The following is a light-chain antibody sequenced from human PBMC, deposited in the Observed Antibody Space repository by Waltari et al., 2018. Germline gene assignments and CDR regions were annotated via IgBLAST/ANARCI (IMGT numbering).Light chain of an antibody. CDR1: QSLVHNNGRTY. V-gene: IGKV2D-29*01. CDR2: EVS. J-gene: IGKJ4*01. Sequence: DIVMTQTPLSLSVTPGQPVSISCNSSQSLVHNNGRTYLNWYLQRPGQPPQLLIYEVSNRFSGVPDRFSGSGSGTDFTIRISRVEAEDAGVYYCLQSLQFLTFGGGTKVETK. CDR3: LQSLQFLT.